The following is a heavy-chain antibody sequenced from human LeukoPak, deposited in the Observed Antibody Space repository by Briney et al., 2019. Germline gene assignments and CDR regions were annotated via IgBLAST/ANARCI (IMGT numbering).Heavy chain of an antibody. CDR2: IYSDNT. CDR3: ARAGGSAGYYYYMDV. CDR1: GFTFSSNS. D-gene: IGHD3-10*01. V-gene: IGHV3-53*01. Sequence: GGSLGLSCTVSGFTFSSNSMSWVRQAPGKGLEWVSFIYSDNTHYSDSVKGRFTISRDNSKNTLYLQMNSLRAEDTAVYYCARAGGSAGYYYYMDVWGKGTTVTVSS. J-gene: IGHJ6*03.